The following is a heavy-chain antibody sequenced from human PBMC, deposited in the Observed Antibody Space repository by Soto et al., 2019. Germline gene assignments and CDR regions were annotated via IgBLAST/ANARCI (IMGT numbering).Heavy chain of an antibody. CDR1: GFGFDAYG. CDR3: ARGTQYNSGPLAYFDY. CDR2: ITYDGSHQ. J-gene: IGHJ4*02. D-gene: IGHD5-18*01. Sequence: QVKLVESGGSVVQPGGSLRLSCAASGFGFDAYGIHWVRRAPGKGLEWVAVITYDGSHQYYRDSVKGRFTISRDNVRKTMFLQMDNVQPEDTAMYFCARGTQYNSGPLAYFDYWGQGTLVTVSS. V-gene: IGHV3-30*03.